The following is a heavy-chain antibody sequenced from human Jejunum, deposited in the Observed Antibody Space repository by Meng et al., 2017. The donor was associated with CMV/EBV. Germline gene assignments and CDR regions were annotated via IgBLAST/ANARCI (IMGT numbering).Heavy chain of an antibody. CDR2: ISSSSRTI. D-gene: IGHD1-1*01. Sequence: SLRLSCSASNFSFSDYYMSWIRQAPGKGLEWVSYISSSSRTIFYADSVKGRFTISRDNAKNSLSLQMNSLRVEDTAVYYCASLTWKGYWGQGTLVTVSS. CDR3: ASLTWKGY. V-gene: IGHV3-11*01. CDR1: NFSFSDYY. J-gene: IGHJ4*02.